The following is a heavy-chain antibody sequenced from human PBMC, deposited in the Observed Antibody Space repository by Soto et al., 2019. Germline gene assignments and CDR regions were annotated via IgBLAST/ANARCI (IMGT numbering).Heavy chain of an antibody. CDR3: ARDKS. V-gene: IGHV3-53*01. CDR2: IYSGDST. Sequence: PGGSLRLSCAASGFTVKNNYMGWVRQAPGKGLEWVSLIYSGDSTYYTDSVKGRFTISRDSSKNTLYLQMSSLRAEDTAVYYCARDKSWGPGTLVTVSS. CDR1: GFTVKNNY. J-gene: IGHJ5*02.